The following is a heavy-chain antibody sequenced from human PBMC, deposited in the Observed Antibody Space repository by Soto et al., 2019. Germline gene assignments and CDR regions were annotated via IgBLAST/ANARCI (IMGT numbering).Heavy chain of an antibody. Sequence: QVQLVQSGAEVKKPGSSVKISCQASGGTFSTSTISWVRQAPGQGLEWMGRTIPIVDRAIYAQNFQGRVTMTADKSTNTVYMEMFSLRSDDTAVYYCARAVAGTSILDSWGQGTLLTVSS. CDR2: TIPIVDRA. J-gene: IGHJ4*02. CDR1: GGTFSTST. D-gene: IGHD6-19*01. CDR3: ARAVAGTSILDS. V-gene: IGHV1-69*08.